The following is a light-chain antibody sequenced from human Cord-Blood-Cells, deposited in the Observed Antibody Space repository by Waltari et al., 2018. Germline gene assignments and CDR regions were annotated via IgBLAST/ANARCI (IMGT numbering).Light chain of an antibody. CDR1: QSVLYSSNNKNY. Sequence: PHSPDTLPVSLAELATVNCKSSQSVLYSSNNKNYVAWYQQKPGAPPKLLFYGASSREAGVPDRISGGASGTDFTLTISILQAEDVVVYCCQQYYSTITFGQGTRLEIK. V-gene: IGKV4-1*01. CDR2: GAS. CDR3: QQYYSTIT. J-gene: IGKJ5*01.